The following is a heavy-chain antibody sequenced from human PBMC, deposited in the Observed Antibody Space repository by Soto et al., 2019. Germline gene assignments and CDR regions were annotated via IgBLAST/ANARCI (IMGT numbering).Heavy chain of an antibody. J-gene: IGHJ4*02. Sequence: SGPTLVNPTQTLTLTCTFSGFSLSTSGVGVAWIRQPPGKALEWLALIYWDDGKRYSPSLKTRLNITKDTSKNQVVLTLTNVDPVDTATYYCAHRPAYDTSTGYYPCDYWGKGSLGTASS. CDR2: IYWDDGK. D-gene: IGHD3-9*01. V-gene: IGHV2-5*02. CDR3: AHRPAYDTSTGYYPCDY. CDR1: GFSLSTSGVG.